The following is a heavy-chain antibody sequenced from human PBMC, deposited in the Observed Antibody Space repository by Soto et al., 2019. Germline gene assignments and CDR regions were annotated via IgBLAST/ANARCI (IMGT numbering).Heavy chain of an antibody. V-gene: IGHV1-2*04. CDR3: ARVHTAMAPDAFDI. D-gene: IGHD5-18*01. CDR2: INPNSGGT. Sequence: ASVKVSCKASGYTFTGYYMHWVRQAPGQGLEWMGWINPNSGGTNYAQKFQGWVTMTRDTSISTAYMELSRLRSDDMAVYYCARVHTAMAPDAFDIWGQVTMVTVSS. CDR1: GYTFTGYY. J-gene: IGHJ3*02.